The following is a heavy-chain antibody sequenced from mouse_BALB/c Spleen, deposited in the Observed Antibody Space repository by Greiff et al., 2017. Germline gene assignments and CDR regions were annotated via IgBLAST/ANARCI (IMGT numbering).Heavy chain of an antibody. CDR1: GFTFSSYA. D-gene: IGHD1-2*01. V-gene: IGHV5-6-5*01. J-gene: IGHJ4*01. Sequence: EVQGVESGGGLVKPGGSLKLSCAASGFTFSSYAMSWVRQTPEKRLEWVASISSGGSTYYPDSVKGRFTISRDNARNILYLQMSSLRSEDTAMYYCARRNFITTASMDYWGQGTSVTVSS. CDR3: ARRNFITTASMDY. CDR2: ISSGGST.